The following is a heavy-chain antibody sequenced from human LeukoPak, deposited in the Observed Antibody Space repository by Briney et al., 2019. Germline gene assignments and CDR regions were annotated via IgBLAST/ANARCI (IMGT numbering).Heavy chain of an antibody. J-gene: IGHJ4*02. CDR1: GGSISSSSYY. V-gene: IGHV4-39*07. CDR3: ARVPSGYDEYYFDY. CDR2: IYYSGST. D-gene: IGHD5-12*01. Sequence: SETLSLTCTVSGGSISSSSYYWGWIRQPPGKGLEWIGSIYYSGSTYYNPSLKSRVTISVDTSKNQFSLKLSSVTAADTAVYYCARVPSGYDEYYFDYWGQGTLVTVSS.